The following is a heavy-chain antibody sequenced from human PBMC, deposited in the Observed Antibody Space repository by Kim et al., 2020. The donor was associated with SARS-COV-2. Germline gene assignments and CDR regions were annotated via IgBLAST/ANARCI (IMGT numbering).Heavy chain of an antibody. V-gene: IGHV3-23*01. CDR3: SASDY. J-gene: IGHJ4*02. Sequence: MSDSGGRTHYADSVKGRFTISRDNSKNTLYLQLNSLRAEDTAVYYCSASDYWGQGTLVTVSS. CDR2: MSDSGGRT.